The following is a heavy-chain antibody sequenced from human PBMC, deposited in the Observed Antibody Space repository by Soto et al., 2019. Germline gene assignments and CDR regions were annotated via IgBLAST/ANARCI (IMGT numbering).Heavy chain of an antibody. J-gene: IGHJ5*02. CDR1: GGTISSNT. V-gene: IGHV1-69*04. CDR2: IIPILGIA. D-gene: IGHD1-26*01. CDR3: ARDRLGVFSGSSNWFDP. Sequence: ASVKLSCKDSGGTISSNTISWVRQAPKQGLEWMGRIIPILGIANYAQKFQGRVTITADKSTSTAYMELSSLRSEDTAVYYCARDRLGVFSGSSNWFDPWGQGTLVTVSS.